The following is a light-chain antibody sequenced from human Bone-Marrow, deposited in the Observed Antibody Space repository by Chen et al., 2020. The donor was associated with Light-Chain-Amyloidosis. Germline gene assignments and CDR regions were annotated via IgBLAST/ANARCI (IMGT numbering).Light chain of an antibody. J-gene: IGLJ2*01. V-gene: IGLV3-25*03. CDR3: QSADTTDTLYVL. Sequence: SYELTHPPPVSVSPGQTARTSCPGDGLPKQYAYWYQQKPGQAPVLVIYNDSERPSGIPERFSGSSSGTTVTLTISGVQAEDEADYYCQSADTTDTLYVLFGGGTKLTVL. CDR1: GLPKQY. CDR2: NDS.